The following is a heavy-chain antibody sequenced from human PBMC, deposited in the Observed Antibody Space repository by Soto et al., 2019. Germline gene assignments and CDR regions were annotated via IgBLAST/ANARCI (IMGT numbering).Heavy chain of an antibody. CDR3: ARGTLAAPELLYYFDY. J-gene: IGHJ4*02. CDR1: GGSISSGGYY. D-gene: IGHD6-25*01. Sequence: SETLSLTCTVSGGSISSGGYYWSWIRQHPGKGLEWIGYIYYSGSTYYNPSLKSRVTISVDTSKNQFSLKLSSVTAADTAVYYCARGTLAAPELLYYFDYWGQGTLVTVSS. V-gene: IGHV4-31*03. CDR2: IYYSGST.